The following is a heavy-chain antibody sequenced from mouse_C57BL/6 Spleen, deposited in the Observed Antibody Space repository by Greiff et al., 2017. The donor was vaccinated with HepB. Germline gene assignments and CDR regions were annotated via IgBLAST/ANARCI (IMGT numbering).Heavy chain of an antibody. Sequence: QVQLQQPGAELVRPGTSVKLSCKASGYTFTSYWMHWVKQRPGQGLEWIGVIDPSDSYTNYNQEFKGKATLTVDTSSSTAYMQRSSLKSEDSAVYYCARRVVATGWYFDVWGTGTTVTVSS. CDR2: IDPSDSYT. D-gene: IGHD1-1*01. J-gene: IGHJ1*03. CDR1: GYTFTSYW. CDR3: ARRVVATGWYFDV. V-gene: IGHV1-59*01.